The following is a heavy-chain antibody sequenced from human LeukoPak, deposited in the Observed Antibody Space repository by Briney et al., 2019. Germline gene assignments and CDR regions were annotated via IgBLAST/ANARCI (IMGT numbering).Heavy chain of an antibody. V-gene: IGHV3-9*01. J-gene: IGHJ4*02. Sequence: GRSLRLSCAASGFTFDDYAMHWVRQTPEKGLEWVSGISWNGGNVAYADSVRGRFTISRDNAKNSLFLQMNSLRAEDAALYYCSKDNYPSIAATGTFDYWGQGTLVTVSS. CDR2: ISWNGGNV. D-gene: IGHD6-13*01. CDR1: GFTFDDYA. CDR3: SKDNYPSIAATGTFDY.